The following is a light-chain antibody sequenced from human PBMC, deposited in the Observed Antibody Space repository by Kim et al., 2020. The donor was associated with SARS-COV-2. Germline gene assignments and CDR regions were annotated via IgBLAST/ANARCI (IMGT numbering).Light chain of an antibody. V-gene: IGKV3-15*01. J-gene: IGKJ4*01. Sequence: EIVMTQSPATLSVSPGERATLSCRASQSVGSNLAWYQQKPGQAPRLLIYGASTRATAIPARFSVSGSGTEFTLTISSLQSEDFAVYYCQQYNTWPLTFGEGTRVEI. CDR3: QQYNTWPLT. CDR1: QSVGSN. CDR2: GAS.